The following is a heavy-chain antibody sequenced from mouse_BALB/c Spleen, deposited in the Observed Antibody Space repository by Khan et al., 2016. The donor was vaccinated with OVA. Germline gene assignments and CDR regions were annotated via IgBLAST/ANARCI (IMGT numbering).Heavy chain of an antibody. CDR3: NPGMMTRARFAN. J-gene: IGHJ3*01. CDR1: GFNIKDYY. CDR2: IDPENGDT. D-gene: IGHD2-4*01. Sequence: EVQLQQSGAELVRSGASVKLSCTASGFNIKDYYMHWVKQRPEQGLEWIGWIDPENGDTEYAPKFQGKATMTADTSSNTAYLQLSTLTSEDTAVYYYNPGMMTRARFANRGQETLVTVSA. V-gene: IGHV14-4*02.